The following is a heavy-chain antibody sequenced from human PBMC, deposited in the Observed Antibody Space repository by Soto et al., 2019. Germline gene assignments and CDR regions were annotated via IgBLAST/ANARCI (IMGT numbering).Heavy chain of an antibody. CDR2: TYYSAGT. V-gene: IGHV4-39*01. J-gene: IGHJ4*02. CDR3: ARHASRGYSSSWYFED. D-gene: IGHD6-13*01. Sequence: KTSETLSLTCNVSGGSVGSSSYYWGWIRQAPGKGLEWIVSTYYSAGTYYNPSLKSRVTTSLDASKNQFSLTVTSVTAADTAIYYCARHASRGYSSSWYFEDWDQGTPVTVSS. CDR1: GGSVGSSSYY.